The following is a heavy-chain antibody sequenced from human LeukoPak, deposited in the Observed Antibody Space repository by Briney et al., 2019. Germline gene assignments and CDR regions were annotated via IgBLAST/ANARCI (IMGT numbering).Heavy chain of an antibody. CDR2: INHSGST. D-gene: IGHD3-10*01. Sequence: PSETLSFTCAVYGGSFSGYYWSWIRQPPGKGLEWIGEINHSGSTNYNPSLKSRVTISVDTSKNQFSLKLSSVTAADTAVYYCARFFYGSGSLDYWGQGTLVTVSS. CDR1: GGSFSGYY. CDR3: ARFFYGSGSLDY. V-gene: IGHV4-34*01. J-gene: IGHJ4*02.